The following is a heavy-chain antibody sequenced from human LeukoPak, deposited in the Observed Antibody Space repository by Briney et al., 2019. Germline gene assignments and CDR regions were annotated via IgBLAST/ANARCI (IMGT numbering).Heavy chain of an antibody. V-gene: IGHV3-21*01. Sequence: GGSLRLSCAASGFTFSSAWMSWVRQAPGKGLEWVSSISDTGSYIYYADSVKGRFTISRDNAKNSLYLQMNSLRAEDTAVYYCARDGSSLTLFDWYFDLWGRGTLVTVSS. CDR2: ISDTGSYI. J-gene: IGHJ2*01. CDR3: ARDGSSLTLFDWYFDL. D-gene: IGHD2-21*02. CDR1: GFTFSSAW.